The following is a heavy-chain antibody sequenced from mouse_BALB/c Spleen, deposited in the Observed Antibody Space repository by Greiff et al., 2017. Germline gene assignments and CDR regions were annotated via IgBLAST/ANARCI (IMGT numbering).Heavy chain of an antibody. V-gene: IGHV1-7*01. CDR1: GYTFTSYW. CDR2: INPSTGYT. CDR3: ARLDYYFDY. J-gene: IGHJ2*01. Sequence: QVQLQQSGAELAKPGASVKMSCKASGYTFTSYWMHWVKQRPGQGLEWIGYINPSTGYTEYNQKFKDKATLTADKSSSTAYMQLSSLTSEDSAVYYCARLDYYFDYWGQGTTLTVSS.